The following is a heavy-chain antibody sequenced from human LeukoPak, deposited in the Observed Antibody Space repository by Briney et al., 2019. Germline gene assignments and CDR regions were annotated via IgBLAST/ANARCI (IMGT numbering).Heavy chain of an antibody. Sequence: SQTLSLTCTVSGGSISSGDYYWSWIRQPPGKGLEWIGYIYYSGSTYYNPSLKGRVTISVDTSKNQFSLKLSSVTAADTAVYYCARGKDFWSGYYTPHFDYWGQGTLVTVSS. V-gene: IGHV4-30-4*08. CDR3: ARGKDFWSGYYTPHFDY. CDR1: GGSISSGDYY. J-gene: IGHJ4*02. CDR2: IYYSGST. D-gene: IGHD3-3*01.